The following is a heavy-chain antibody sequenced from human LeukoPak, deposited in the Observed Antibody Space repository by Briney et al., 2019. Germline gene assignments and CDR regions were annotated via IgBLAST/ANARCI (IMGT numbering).Heavy chain of an antibody. V-gene: IGHV4-34*01. CDR2: INHSGST. D-gene: IGHD2-15*01. CDR1: GGSFSGYY. Sequence: TLSLTCAVYGGSFSGYYWSWIRQPPGKGLEWIGEINHSGSTNYNPSLKSRVTISVDTSKNQFSLKLSSVTAADTAVYYCASNLQRYCSGGSCYSGPGAYWGQGTLVTVSS. CDR3: ASNLQRYCSGGSCYSGPGAY. J-gene: IGHJ4*02.